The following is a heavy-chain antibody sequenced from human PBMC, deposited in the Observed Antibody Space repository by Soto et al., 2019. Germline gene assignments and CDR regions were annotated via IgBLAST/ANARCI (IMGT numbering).Heavy chain of an antibody. CDR1: GFTFSSYW. V-gene: IGHV3-74*01. J-gene: IGHJ5*02. Sequence: PGGSLRLSCEASGFTFSSYWMHWVRQAPGKGLVWVSRINSDGSSTSYAYSVKGRFTISRDNAKNTLYLQMNSLRAEDTAVYYCARDPQLVHGWFDPWGQGTLVTVSS. CDR3: ARDPQLVHGWFDP. CDR2: INSDGSST. D-gene: IGHD6-13*01.